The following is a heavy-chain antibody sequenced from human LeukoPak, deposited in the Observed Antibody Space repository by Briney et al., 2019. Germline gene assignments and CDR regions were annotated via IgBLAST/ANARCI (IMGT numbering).Heavy chain of an antibody. D-gene: IGHD1-1*01. Sequence: GGSLRLSCTVSGFTFNNYAMSWVRQAPGKGLECVSTISGSGGSTYYADSVKGRFTISRDNSKNTLYLQMNNLRAEDTALYYCSKKALSTGFSHYDIWGLGTMVTVSS. CDR2: ISGSGGST. V-gene: IGHV3-23*01. CDR1: GFTFNNYA. J-gene: IGHJ3*02. CDR3: SKKALSTGFSHYDI.